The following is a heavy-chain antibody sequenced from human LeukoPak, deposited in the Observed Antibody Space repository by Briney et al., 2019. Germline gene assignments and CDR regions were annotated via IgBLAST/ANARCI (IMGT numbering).Heavy chain of an antibody. V-gene: IGHV3-7*01. CDR1: AFTFTNHW. CDR2: IKQDGSEK. Sequence: GGSLRLSCVASAFTFTNHWMTWVRQAPGKGLEWVANIKQDGSEKYYVDSVKGRFTISRDNAKNLVYLQMNSLRAEDTAVYYCARVLMDVWGKGTTVTVSS. J-gene: IGHJ6*04. CDR3: ARVLMDV.